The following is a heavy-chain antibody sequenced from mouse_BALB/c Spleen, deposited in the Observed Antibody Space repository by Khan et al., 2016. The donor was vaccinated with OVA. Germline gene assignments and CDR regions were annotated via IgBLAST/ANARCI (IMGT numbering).Heavy chain of an antibody. CDR2: ISNGGGYT. CDR1: GFTFSSYG. D-gene: IGHD1-2*01. CDR3: ARHRFTTPTAWFAY. V-gene: IGHV5-6*01. Sequence: EVELVESGGDLVKPGGSLNLSCEASGFTFSSYGMSWLRQTPDKRLEWVATISNGGGYTYFPDSVKGRLTTSRDNAKNTLYLQMSSLKSGDTAMYYCARHRFTTPTAWFAYWGQGTLVTVFA. J-gene: IGHJ3*01.